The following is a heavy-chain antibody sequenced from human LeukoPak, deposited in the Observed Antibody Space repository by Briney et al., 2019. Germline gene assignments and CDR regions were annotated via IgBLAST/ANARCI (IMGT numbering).Heavy chain of an antibody. CDR3: ARHGIGELAYYFDC. J-gene: IGHJ4*02. CDR1: DGSIKNFY. D-gene: IGHD1-7*01. CDR2: IDHSGRT. V-gene: IGHV4-59*08. Sequence: SETLSLTCSVSDGSIKNFYWSWIRQPPGKGLEWIGFIDHSGRTKYNPSLKSRITMSVDTSKNQFSLKVNSVTAADTAVYYCARHGIGELAYYFDCWGQGALVIVSS.